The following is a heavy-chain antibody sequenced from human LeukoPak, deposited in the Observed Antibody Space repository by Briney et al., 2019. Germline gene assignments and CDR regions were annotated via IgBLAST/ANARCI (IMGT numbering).Heavy chain of an antibody. J-gene: IGHJ4*02. CDR1: GYTFTSYD. V-gene: IGHV1-8*01. Sequence: ASVTVSCKGSGYTFTSYDINWVRQATGQGLEWMGWMNPNSGNTGYAQKFQGRVTMTRNTSISTAYMELSSLRSEDTAVYYCARESVYGPGSYGYWGQGTLVTVSS. CDR3: ARESVYGPGSYGY. D-gene: IGHD3-10*01. CDR2: MNPNSGNT.